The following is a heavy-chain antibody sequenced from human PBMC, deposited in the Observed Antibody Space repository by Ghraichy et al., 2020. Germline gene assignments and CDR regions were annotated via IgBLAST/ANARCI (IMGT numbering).Heavy chain of an antibody. V-gene: IGHV1-18*01. Sequence: ASVKVSCKASGYTFTSYGISWVRQAPGQGLEWMGWISAYNGDTNYAQKLQGRVTMTTDTSTSTAYMELRSLRSDDTAVYYCATSVYYYDSSGYYGYWYFDLWGRGTLVTVSS. D-gene: IGHD3-22*01. CDR3: ATSVYYYDSSGYYGYWYFDL. CDR2: ISAYNGDT. J-gene: IGHJ2*01. CDR1: GYTFTSYG.